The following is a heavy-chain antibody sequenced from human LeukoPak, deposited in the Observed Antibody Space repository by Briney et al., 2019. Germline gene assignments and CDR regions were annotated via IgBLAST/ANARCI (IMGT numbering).Heavy chain of an antibody. CDR1: GGSFRGYY. Sequence: SETLSLTCAVYGGSFRGYYWSWMRQPPGKGLEWIGEINHSGSTNYNPSLKSRATISVDTSKNQFSLKLTSVTAADTAVYYGARQLWVGEFVGAFDIWGQGTMATVSS. V-gene: IGHV4-34*01. J-gene: IGHJ3*02. D-gene: IGHD3-10*01. CDR3: ARQLWVGEFVGAFDI. CDR2: INHSGST.